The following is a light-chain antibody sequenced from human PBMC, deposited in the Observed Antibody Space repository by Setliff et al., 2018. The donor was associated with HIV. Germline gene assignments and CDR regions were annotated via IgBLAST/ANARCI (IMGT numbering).Light chain of an antibody. J-gene: IGLJ1*01. Sequence: LTQPASVSGSPGQSITISCTGTSSDVGGYNYVSWYQQHPGKAPKLMIYDVSNRPSGVSNRFSGSKSGNTASLTISGLQAEDEADYYCSSCTSSSTPVFGTGTKVTVL. CDR2: DVS. V-gene: IGLV2-14*03. CDR3: SSCTSSSTPV. CDR1: SSDVGGYNY.